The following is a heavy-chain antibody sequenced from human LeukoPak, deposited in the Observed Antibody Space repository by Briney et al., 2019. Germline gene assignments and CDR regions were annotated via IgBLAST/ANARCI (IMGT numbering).Heavy chain of an antibody. CDR2: IRYSGPT. Sequence: PSETLSLTCTVSGDSISSRASFWGWVRQPPGKGLEWIGSIRYSGPTYYDPSLKSRVTIPVDTSKNQFSLKLSSVTAADTALYYCVRHEEEDGYNAKTFDYWGQGTLVTVFS. V-gene: IGHV4-39*01. D-gene: IGHD5-24*01. CDR1: GDSISSRASF. CDR3: VRHEEEDGYNAKTFDY. J-gene: IGHJ4*02.